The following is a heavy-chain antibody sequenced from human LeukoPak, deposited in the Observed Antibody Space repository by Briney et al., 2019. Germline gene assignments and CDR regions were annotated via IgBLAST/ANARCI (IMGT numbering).Heavy chain of an antibody. D-gene: IGHD3-22*01. Sequence: PSETLSLTCAVYGTPFSGYYWSWIRQPPGKGLEWIGEINHSGSTNYNPSLKSRVTMSVDTSKNQFSLKLSSVTAADTAVYFCARGPYSYDSSGAFDIWGQGTMVTVSS. V-gene: IGHV4-34*01. CDR2: INHSGST. CDR3: ARGPYSYDSSGAFDI. CDR1: GTPFSGYY. J-gene: IGHJ3*02.